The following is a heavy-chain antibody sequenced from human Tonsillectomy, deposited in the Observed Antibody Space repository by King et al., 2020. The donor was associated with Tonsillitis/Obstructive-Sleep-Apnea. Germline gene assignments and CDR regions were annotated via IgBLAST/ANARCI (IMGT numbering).Heavy chain of an antibody. V-gene: IGHV1-46*01. CDR1: GYTFTSYY. D-gene: IGHD2-15*01. CDR3: ARGRKGYCRGGSCYSDGNNWFDP. J-gene: IGHJ5*02. CDR2: INPSGGST. Sequence: QLVQSGAEVKKPGASVKVSCKASGYTFTSYYMHWVRQAPGQGLEWMGIINPSGGSTSYAQKFQGRVTMTRDTSTSTVYRELSSLRSEDTAVYCCARGRKGYCRGGSCYSDGNNWFDPWGQGXLVTVSS.